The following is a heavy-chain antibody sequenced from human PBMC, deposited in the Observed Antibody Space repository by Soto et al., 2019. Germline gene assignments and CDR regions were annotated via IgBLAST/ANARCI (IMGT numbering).Heavy chain of an antibody. D-gene: IGHD3-3*01. J-gene: IGHJ3*02. CDR3: ARDRVLRFLERKGSPSNDAFDI. CDR1: GFTFSSYA. Sequence: QVQLVESGGGVVQPGRSLRLSCAASGFTFSSYAMHWVRQAPGKGLEWVAVISYDGSNKYYADSVKGRFTTSRDNSKNTLYLQMNSLRAEDTAVYYCARDRVLRFLERKGSPSNDAFDIWGQGTMVTVSS. CDR2: ISYDGSNK. V-gene: IGHV3-30-3*01.